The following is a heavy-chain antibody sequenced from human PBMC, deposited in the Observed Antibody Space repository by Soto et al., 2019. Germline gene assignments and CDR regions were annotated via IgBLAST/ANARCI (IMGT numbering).Heavy chain of an antibody. J-gene: IGHJ6*02. CDR3: ARATLSNYYYYGMDV. V-gene: IGHV5-51*01. Sequence: PGESLKISCEGFGYIFINYWIGWVRQMPGKGLEWMGIINPGDSETRYSPSFQGQVTISADKSISTAYLQWSSLKASDTAMYYCARATLSNYYYYGMDVWGQGITVTVSS. CDR1: GYIFINYW. CDR2: INPGDSET. D-gene: IGHD1-26*01.